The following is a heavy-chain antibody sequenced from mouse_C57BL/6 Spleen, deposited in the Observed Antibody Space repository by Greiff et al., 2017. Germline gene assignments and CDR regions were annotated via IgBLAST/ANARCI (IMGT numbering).Heavy chain of an antibody. D-gene: IGHD2-4*01. J-gene: IGHJ2*01. CDR2: IHPNSGST. CDR1: GYTFTSYW. V-gene: IGHV1-64*01. Sequence: QVQLQQPGAELVKPGASVKLSCKASGYTFTSYWMHWVRQRPGQGLEWIGMIHPNSGSTNYNEKFKSKATLTVDKSSSTAYMQLSSLTSEDSAVYYCARRNIYYDYDYWGQGTTLTVSS. CDR3: ARRNIYYDYDY.